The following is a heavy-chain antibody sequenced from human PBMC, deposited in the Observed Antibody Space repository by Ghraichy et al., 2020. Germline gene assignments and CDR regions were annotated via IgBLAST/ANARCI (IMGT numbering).Heavy chain of an antibody. CDR3: ANSLRSSSQIDY. CDR2: INSDGSST. J-gene: IGHJ4*02. V-gene: IGHV3-74*01. Sequence: GGSLRLSCAASGFTFSSYWMHWVRQAPGKGLVWVSRINSDGSSTCYADSVKGRFTISRDNAKNTLYLQMNSLRAEDTAIFYCANSLRSSSQIDYWGQGTLVTVSS. CDR1: GFTFSSYW. D-gene: IGHD6-13*01.